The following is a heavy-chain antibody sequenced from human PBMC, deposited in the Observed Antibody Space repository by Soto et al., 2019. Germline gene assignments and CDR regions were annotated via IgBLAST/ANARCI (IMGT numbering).Heavy chain of an antibody. J-gene: IGHJ3*02. CDR3: AKAVGWSGYDPRDAFDI. V-gene: IGHV3-30*18. Sequence: GGSLRLSCAASGFTFSSYGMHWVRQAPGKGLEWVAVISYDGSNKYYADSVKGRFTISRDNSKNTLYLQMNSLRAEDTAVYYCAKAVGWSGYDPRDAFDIWGQGTMVTVSS. CDR2: ISYDGSNK. CDR1: GFTFSSYG. D-gene: IGHD5-12*01.